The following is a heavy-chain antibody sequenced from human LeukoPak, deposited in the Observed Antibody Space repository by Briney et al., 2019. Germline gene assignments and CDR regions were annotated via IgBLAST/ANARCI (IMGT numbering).Heavy chain of an antibody. V-gene: IGHV3-11*03. CDR1: GFSFSDYY. D-gene: IGHD2-15*01. CDR3: AINGGSYSFDT. CDR2: ITNSRSYT. Sequence: GGSLRLSCAASGFSFSDYYMSWIRQAPGKGLEWLSYITNSRSYTEYADSVKGRFTISGDNAKNSLYLQMNSLRADDTAVYYCAINGGSYSFDTWGQGTLVTVSS. J-gene: IGHJ5*02.